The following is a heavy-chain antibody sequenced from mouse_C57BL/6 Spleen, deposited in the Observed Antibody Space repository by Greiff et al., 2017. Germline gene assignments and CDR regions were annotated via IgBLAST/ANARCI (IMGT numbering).Heavy chain of an antibody. Sequence: DVKLQESGPELVKPGASVKMSCKASGYTFTDYNMHWVKQSHGKSLEWIGYINPNNGGTSYNQKFKGKATLTVNKSSSTAYMELRSLTSEDSAVYYCAREFGYPSFDYWGQGTTLTVSS. V-gene: IGHV1-22*01. D-gene: IGHD2-2*01. CDR1: GYTFTDYN. J-gene: IGHJ2*01. CDR3: AREFGYPSFDY. CDR2: INPNNGGT.